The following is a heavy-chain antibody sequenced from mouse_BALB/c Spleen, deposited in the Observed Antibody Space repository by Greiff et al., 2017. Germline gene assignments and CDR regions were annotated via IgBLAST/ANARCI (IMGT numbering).Heavy chain of an antibody. D-gene: IGHD2-3*01. CDR2: INPSNGRT. J-gene: IGHJ4*01. Sequence: VQLQQPGAELVKPGASVKLSCKASGYTFTSYWMHWVKQRPGQGLEWIGEINPSNGRTNYNEKFKSKATLTVDKSSSTAYMQLSSLTSEDSAVYDCARRDGYSYYAMDYWGQGTSVTVSS. V-gene: IGHV1S81*02. CDR1: GYTFTSYW. CDR3: ARRDGYSYYAMDY.